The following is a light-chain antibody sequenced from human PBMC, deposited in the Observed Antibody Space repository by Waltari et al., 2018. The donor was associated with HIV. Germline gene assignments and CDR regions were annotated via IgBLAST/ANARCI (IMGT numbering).Light chain of an antibody. V-gene: IGLV2-14*01. CDR1: TIPYNP. Sequence: QSALRHPASVSWSPEQSVSISCTGPTIPYNPLSWYQHHPGKAPKLMIFEDTSRPSGVSNRFSGSKSGNTASLTISGLQVEDEADYYCSSYTTSGSVLFGGGTNLTVL. CDR3: SSYTTSGSVL. J-gene: IGLJ2*01. CDR2: EDT.